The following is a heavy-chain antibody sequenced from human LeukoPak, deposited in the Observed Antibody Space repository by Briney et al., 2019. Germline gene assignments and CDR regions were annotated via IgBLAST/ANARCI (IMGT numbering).Heavy chain of an antibody. V-gene: IGHV1-8*01. J-gene: IGHJ4*02. CDR3: ARGRSGLAAAGTYDY. CDR2: INPNSGRT. Sequence: ASVKVSCKASGYTFTSSDINWVRQAAGQGLERMGWINPNSGRTGNAQKFQGRVTMTANTSISTAYMELSSLRFDDTAVYYCARGRSGLAAAGTYDYWGQGTLITVSS. CDR1: GYTFTSSD. D-gene: IGHD6-13*01.